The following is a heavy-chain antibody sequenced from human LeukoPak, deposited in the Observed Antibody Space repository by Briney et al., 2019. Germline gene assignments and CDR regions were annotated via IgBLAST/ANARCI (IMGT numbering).Heavy chain of an antibody. CDR3: ARLTAAGDPADF. CDR2: ISSSGGGM. V-gene: IGHV3-48*03. D-gene: IGHD6-13*01. Sequence: GGSLRLSCAASGFTFSSYEMSWVRQAPGKGLEWVSYISSSGGGMYYADSVKGRFTISRDNAKNSLFLEMNSLRAEDTAVYYCARLTAAGDPADFWGQGTLVTVSS. J-gene: IGHJ4*02. CDR1: GFTFSSYE.